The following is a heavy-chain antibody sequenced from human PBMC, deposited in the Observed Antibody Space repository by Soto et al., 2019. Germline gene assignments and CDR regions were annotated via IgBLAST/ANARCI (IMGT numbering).Heavy chain of an antibody. Sequence: QVQLQQWGAGLLKPSETLSLTCAVYGGSFSGYYWSWIRQPPGKGLEWIGEINQSGSTTYNPSLMSRVTRSVDPSMNQFSLNLSSVTAADTAVYYCARGSHRPDSSSWVYWKDVWGQVSTVAVAS. CDR1: GGSFSGYY. V-gene: IGHV4-34*01. CDR2: INQSGST. D-gene: IGHD6-13*01. CDR3: ARGSHRPDSSSWVYWKDV. J-gene: IGHJ6*02.